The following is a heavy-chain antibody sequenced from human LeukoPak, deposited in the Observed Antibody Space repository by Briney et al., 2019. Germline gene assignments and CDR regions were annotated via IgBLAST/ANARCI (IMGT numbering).Heavy chain of an antibody. V-gene: IGHV4-34*01. J-gene: IGHJ1*01. D-gene: IGHD6-13*01. Sequence: SETLSLTCAVYGGSFSGYYWSWIRQPPGKGLEWIGEINHSGSTNYNPSLKSRVTISVDTSKNQFSLRLSSVTAADTAVYYCARDRGAGASYFQHWGQGTLVTVSS. CDR2: INHSGST. CDR1: GGSFSGYY. CDR3: ARDRGAGASYFQH.